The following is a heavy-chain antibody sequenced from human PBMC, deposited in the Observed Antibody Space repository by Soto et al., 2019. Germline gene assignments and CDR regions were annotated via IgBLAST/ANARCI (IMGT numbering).Heavy chain of an antibody. V-gene: IGHV3-30*18. J-gene: IGHJ6*02. CDR1: GFTFSSHG. CDR2: ISYDGSNK. D-gene: IGHD2-2*01. Sequence: PGGSLRLSCAASGFTFSSHGMHWVRQAPGKGLEWVAVISYDGSNKYYADSVKGRFTISRDNSKNTLYLQMNSLRAEDTAVYYCAKSLEYQLLAPHVGGMDVWGQGTTVTVSS. CDR3: AKSLEYQLLAPHVGGMDV.